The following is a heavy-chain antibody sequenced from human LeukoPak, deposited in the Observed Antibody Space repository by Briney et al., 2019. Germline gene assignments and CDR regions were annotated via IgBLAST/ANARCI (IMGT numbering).Heavy chain of an antibody. D-gene: IGHD1-26*01. V-gene: IGHV1-18*01. CDR3: AGDGGRLTTPNFAS. Sequence: ASVKVSCKASGYTFTDYGMSWVRQAPGQGLEWMGWISAYNGNRNYAQKVQGRVTMTTDTSTSTAYMELSSLISDDTAVYYCAGDGGRLTTPNFASWGQGTLVTVSS. J-gene: IGHJ4*02. CDR2: ISAYNGNR. CDR1: GYTFTDYG.